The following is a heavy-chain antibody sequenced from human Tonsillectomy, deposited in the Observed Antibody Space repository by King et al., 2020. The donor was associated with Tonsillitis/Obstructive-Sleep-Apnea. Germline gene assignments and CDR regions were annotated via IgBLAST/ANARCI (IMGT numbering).Heavy chain of an antibody. CDR2: INPSGGST. CDR3: ARAQTAWVWFDP. J-gene: IGHJ5*02. CDR1: GYTFISYY. V-gene: IGHV1-46*01. D-gene: IGHD2-21*01. Sequence: QLVQSGAEVKKPGASVKVSCKASGYTFISYYIHWVRQAPGQGLEWMGIINPSGGSTSYAQKFRGRVTMTRDTSTSTVYMELSSLRSEDTAVYYCARAQTAWVWFDPWGQGTLVTVSS.